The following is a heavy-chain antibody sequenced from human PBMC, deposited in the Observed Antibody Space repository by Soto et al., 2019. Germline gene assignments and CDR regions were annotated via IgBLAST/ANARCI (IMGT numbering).Heavy chain of an antibody. V-gene: IGHV4-4*02. CDR2: IYHSGST. J-gene: IGHJ6*02. D-gene: IGHD5-12*01. CDR1: GGSISSSKW. Sequence: SETLSLTCAVSGGSISSSKWWSWVRQPPGKGLEWIGEIYHSGSTNYNPSLKSRVTISVDKSKNQFSLKLSSVTAADTAVYYCARSGRVGATSFSYYYYGMDVWGQGTTVTVSS. CDR3: ARSGRVGATSFSYYYYGMDV.